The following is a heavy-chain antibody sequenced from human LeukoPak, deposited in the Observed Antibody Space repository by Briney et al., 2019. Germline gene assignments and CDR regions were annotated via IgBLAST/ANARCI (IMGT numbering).Heavy chain of an antibody. CDR1: GFTFANSW. V-gene: IGHV3-7*01. CDR2: IKQDGSTK. CDR3: TRDTIGSLDY. D-gene: IGHD1-26*01. J-gene: IGHJ4*02. Sequence: PGGSLRLSCAASGFTFANSWMAWVRQAPGKGLEWVANIKQDGSTKHYADSLKGRFTISRDNPKNSLFLQMNNLRADGTAIYYCTRDTIGSLDYWGQGILVTVAS.